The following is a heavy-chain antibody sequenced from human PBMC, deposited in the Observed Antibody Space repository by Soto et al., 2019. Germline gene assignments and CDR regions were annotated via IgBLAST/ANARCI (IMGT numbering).Heavy chain of an antibody. J-gene: IGHJ4*02. D-gene: IGHD3-9*01. CDR3: ARASYYDSLAGYHFDY. CDR2: LYYSGST. CDR1: GDSLSSGGYY. Sequence: QVQLQESGPGLVKPSQTLSLTCTVSGDSLSSGGYYWSWIRQHPGKGLEWIGFLYYSGSTYYNPSLNSRVIISVDTSKNQFSLKLSSVTAADTAVYYCARASYYDSLAGYHFDYWGQGTLVTVSS. V-gene: IGHV4-31*03.